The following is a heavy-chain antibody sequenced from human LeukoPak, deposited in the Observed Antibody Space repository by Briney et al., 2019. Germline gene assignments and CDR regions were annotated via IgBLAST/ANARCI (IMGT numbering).Heavy chain of an antibody. Sequence: PGGSLRLSCAASGFTFSNYAMSWVRQAPGKGLEWVSGISGSGASTYYADSVKGRFTISRDNSQNTLYLQMNSLRAEDTAVYYCARGAYYYEDWGQGTLVTVSS. J-gene: IGHJ4*02. V-gene: IGHV3-23*01. CDR2: ISGSGAST. CDR1: GFTFSNYA. D-gene: IGHD3-22*01. CDR3: ARGAYYYED.